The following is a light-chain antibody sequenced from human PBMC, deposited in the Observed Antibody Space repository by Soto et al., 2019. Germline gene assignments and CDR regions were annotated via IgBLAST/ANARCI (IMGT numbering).Light chain of an antibody. CDR1: QSFDSSTY. V-gene: IGKV3-20*01. Sequence: EIVLTQSPCTLSLSTGERATLSCRASQSFDSSTYLAWYQQKPGQAPRLLIYGASSRATGIPDRFSGSGSGTDFTLTISRLEPEDFAVYYCQQYGRSPRTFGQGTKVDIK. CDR2: GAS. CDR3: QQYGRSPRT. J-gene: IGKJ1*01.